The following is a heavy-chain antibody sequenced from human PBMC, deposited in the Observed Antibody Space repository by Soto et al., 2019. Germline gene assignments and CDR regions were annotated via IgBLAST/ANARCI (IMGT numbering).Heavy chain of an antibody. CDR3: AREDGGGDRDYYGLDV. Sequence: SETLPLTWTVSGGSINIVRYHCTWIRQTPGKGLEWIGYIHYTGSISYNPSLQSRLTISVDTSKNQFSLKLTSVTAADTAVYFCAREDGGGDRDYYGLDVWGQGTTVTVSS. D-gene: IGHD2-21*02. CDR1: GGSINIVRYH. V-gene: IGHV4-30-4*01. CDR2: IHYTGSI. J-gene: IGHJ6*02.